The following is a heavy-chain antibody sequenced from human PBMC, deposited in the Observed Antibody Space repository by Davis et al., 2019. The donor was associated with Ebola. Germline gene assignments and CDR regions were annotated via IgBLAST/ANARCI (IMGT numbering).Heavy chain of an antibody. CDR2: IRYDGSNK. D-gene: IGHD3-22*01. J-gene: IGHJ4*02. CDR1: GFTFSDYG. CDR3: VEVGALGY. V-gene: IGHV3-30*02. Sequence: GESLKISCAASGFTFSDYGMHWVRQAPGKGLEWVAFIRYDGSNKYYADSVKGRFTISRDNSKNTLYLQINSLRVEDTAVYYCVEVGALGYWGQGTLVTVSS.